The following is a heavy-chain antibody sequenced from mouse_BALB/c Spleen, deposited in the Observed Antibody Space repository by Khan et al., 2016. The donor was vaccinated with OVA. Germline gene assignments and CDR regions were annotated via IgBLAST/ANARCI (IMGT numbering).Heavy chain of an antibody. CDR1: GYSFTLYY. D-gene: IGHD2-14*01. CDR3: ARGYDCFAY. CDR2: VNPNTGGS. Sequence: EVQLQESGPDLVKPGASVKISCKASGYSFTLYYMTWVKQSHGKSLEWIGRVNPNTGGSDYNQEFKGKAIFTVDKSSNTAYMELHSLTSEDSAIYYWARGYDCFAYWGQGTLVTVSA. V-gene: IGHV1-26*01. J-gene: IGHJ3*01.